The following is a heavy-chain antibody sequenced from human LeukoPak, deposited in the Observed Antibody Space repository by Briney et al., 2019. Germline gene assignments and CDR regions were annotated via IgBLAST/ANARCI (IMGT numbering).Heavy chain of an antibody. J-gene: IGHJ4*02. CDR3: ARHKYYYDSSGYLLYDY. CDR1: GYSFTSYW. V-gene: IGHV5-51*01. D-gene: IGHD3-22*01. CDR2: IYPGDSDT. Sequence: GESLKISCKGSGYSFTSYWIGWVRQMPGKGLEWMGIIYPGDSDTRCSPSFQGQVTISADKSISTAYLQWSSLKASDTAMYYCARHKYYYDSSGYLLYDYWGQGTLVTVSS.